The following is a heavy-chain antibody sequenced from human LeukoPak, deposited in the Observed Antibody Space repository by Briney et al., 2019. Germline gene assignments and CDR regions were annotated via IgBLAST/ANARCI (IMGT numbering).Heavy chain of an antibody. CDR3: GRSGGYGLFDY. J-gene: IGHJ4*02. V-gene: IGHV4-39*01. CDR2: IYYSGST. D-gene: IGHD6-25*01. Sequence: SETLSLTCTVSGGSISVSSYYWGWIRQPPGKGLEWIGSIYYSGSTYYSPSLKSRVTISVDTSQNQFSLKLSSVTAADTAVYYCGRSGGYGLFDYWGQGILVTVSS. CDR1: GGSISVSSYY.